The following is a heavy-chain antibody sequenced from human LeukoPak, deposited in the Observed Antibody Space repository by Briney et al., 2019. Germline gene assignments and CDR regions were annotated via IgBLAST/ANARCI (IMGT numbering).Heavy chain of an antibody. D-gene: IGHD6-13*01. CDR3: ARDSRITAQKPGIAAADEGYYDMDV. CDR1: GYTFTSYY. J-gene: IGHJ6*02. Sequence: ASVKVSCKASGYTFTSYYMHWVRQAPGQGLEWMGIINPSGGSTSYAQKFQGRVTMTRDTSTSTVYMELSSLRSEDTAVYYCARDSRITAQKPGIAAADEGYYDMDVWGQGTTVTVSS. CDR2: INPSGGST. V-gene: IGHV1-46*01.